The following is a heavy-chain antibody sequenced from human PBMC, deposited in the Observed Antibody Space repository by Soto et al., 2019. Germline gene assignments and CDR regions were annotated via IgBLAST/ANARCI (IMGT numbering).Heavy chain of an antibody. CDR1: GFSLSTSGVG. D-gene: IGHD6-13*01. CDR2: IYWDDDK. Sequence: QITLKESGPTLVKPTQTLTLTCTFSGFSLSTSGVGVGWIRQPPGKALEWLALIYWDDDKRYSPSLKSRLTITKDTSKNQVVLTMTNMDPVDTATYYCAHYGIAAALRDRAFDIWGQGTMVTVSS. CDR3: AHYGIAAALRDRAFDI. V-gene: IGHV2-5*02. J-gene: IGHJ3*02.